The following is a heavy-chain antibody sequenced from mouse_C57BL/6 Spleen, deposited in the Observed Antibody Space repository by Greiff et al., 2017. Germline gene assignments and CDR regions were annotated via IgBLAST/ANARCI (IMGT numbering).Heavy chain of an antibody. CDR1: GYTFTSYW. Sequence: QVQLQQPGAELVMPGASVKLSCKASGYTFTSYWMHWVKQRPGQGLEWIGEIDPSDSYTNYNQKFKGKSTLTVDKSSSTAYMQLSSLTSEDSAVYYCARGVYDGYPYWYFDVWGTGTTVTVSS. D-gene: IGHD2-3*01. CDR2: IDPSDSYT. CDR3: ARGVYDGYPYWYFDV. J-gene: IGHJ1*03. V-gene: IGHV1-69*01.